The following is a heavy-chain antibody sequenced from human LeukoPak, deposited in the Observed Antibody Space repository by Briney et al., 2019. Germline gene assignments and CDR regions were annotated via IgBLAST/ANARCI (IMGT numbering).Heavy chain of an antibody. CDR3: AKLLNARYYYGMDV. V-gene: IGHV3-23*01. J-gene: IGHJ6*02. CDR2: IINSGGST. Sequence: GGSLRLSCAASGFTFSSYAMNCVRQAPGKGLEWVSAIINSGGSTYYADSVRGRFTISRDNSKDTLYLQMNSLRAEDSAVYYCAKLLNARYYYGMDVWGQGTTVTVSS. CDR1: GFTFSSYA.